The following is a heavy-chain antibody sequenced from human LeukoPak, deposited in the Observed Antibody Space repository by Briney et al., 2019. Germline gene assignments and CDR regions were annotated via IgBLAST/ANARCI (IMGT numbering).Heavy chain of an antibody. CDR1: GFTFSSYA. Sequence: GGSLRLSCAASGFTFSSYAMHWVRQAPGKGLGWVAVISYDGSNKYYADSVKGRFTISRDNSKNTLYLQMNSLRAEDTAVYYCARAQYSSSFKAFDIWGQGTMVTVSS. CDR3: ARAQYSSSFKAFDI. CDR2: ISYDGSNK. J-gene: IGHJ3*02. V-gene: IGHV3-30-3*01. D-gene: IGHD6-13*01.